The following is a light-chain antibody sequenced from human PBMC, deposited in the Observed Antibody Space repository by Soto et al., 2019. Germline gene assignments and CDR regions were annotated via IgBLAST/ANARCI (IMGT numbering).Light chain of an antibody. J-gene: IGKJ4*01. CDR3: QQYNNWPLT. V-gene: IGKV3-15*01. CDR1: QSISIN. Sequence: EIVMTQSPDTLSVSPGERATRSCRASQSISINLAWYQRRPGQAPRLLIYGASTRATGIPARFSGSGSGTEFTLTVSSLQSEDFAVYYCQQYNNWPLTFGGGTKVEIK. CDR2: GAS.